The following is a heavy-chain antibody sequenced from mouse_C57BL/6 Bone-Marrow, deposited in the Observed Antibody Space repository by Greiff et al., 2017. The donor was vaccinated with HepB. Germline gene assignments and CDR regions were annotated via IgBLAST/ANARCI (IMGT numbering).Heavy chain of an antibody. CDR1: GYTFTSYW. D-gene: IGHD1-1*01. V-gene: IGHV1-55*01. J-gene: IGHJ4*01. Sequence: QVQLQQPGAELVKPGASVKMSCKASGYTFTSYWITWVKQRPGQGLEWIGDIYPGSGSTNYNEKFKSKATLTVDTSSSTAYMQLRSLTSEDSAVYYCARGGITTVVEAMDYWGQGTSVTVSS. CDR3: ARGGITTVVEAMDY. CDR2: IYPGSGST.